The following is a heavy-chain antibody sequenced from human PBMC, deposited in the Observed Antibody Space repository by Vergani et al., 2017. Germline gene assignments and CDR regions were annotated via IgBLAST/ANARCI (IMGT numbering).Heavy chain of an antibody. V-gene: IGHV4-34*01. CDR1: GGSFSGYY. D-gene: IGHD6-19*01. J-gene: IGHJ6*02. CDR2: INHSGST. Sequence: QVQLQQWGAGLLKPSETLSLTCAVYGGSFSGYYWSWIRQPPGKGREWIGEINHSGSTNYNPSLKSRVTISVDTSKNQFSLKLSSVTAADTAVYYCARSLVRVQWLVQDNGMDVWGQGTTVTVSS. CDR3: ARSLVRVQWLVQDNGMDV.